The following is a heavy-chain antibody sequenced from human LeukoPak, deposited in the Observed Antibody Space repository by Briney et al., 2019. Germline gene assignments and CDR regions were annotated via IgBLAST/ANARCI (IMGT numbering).Heavy chain of an antibody. CDR1: GYTFTSYY. V-gene: IGHV1-46*01. D-gene: IGHD4-17*01. CDR3: ARDRPENCGDYLPGDY. J-gene: IGHJ4*02. CDR2: INPSGGST. Sequence: ASVKVSCKASGYTFTSYYMHWVGQAPGQGLDWMGIINPSGGSTSYAQKFQGRVTMTRDTSTSTVYMELSSLRSEDTAVYYCARDRPENCGDYLPGDYWGQGTLVTVSS.